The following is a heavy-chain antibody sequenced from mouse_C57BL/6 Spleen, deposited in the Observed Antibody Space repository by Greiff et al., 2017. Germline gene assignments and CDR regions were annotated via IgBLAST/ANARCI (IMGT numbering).Heavy chain of an antibody. D-gene: IGHD1-1*01. CDR2: IWTGGGT. CDR3: ARMERSSPTVNWYFDV. Sequence: VKLMESGPGLVAPSQSLSITCTVSGFSLTSYAISWVRQPPGKGLEWLGVIWTGGGTNYNSALKSRLSISKDNSKSQVFLKMNSLQTDDTARYYCARMERSSPTVNWYFDVWGTGTTVTVSS. J-gene: IGHJ1*03. V-gene: IGHV2-9-1*01. CDR1: GFSLTSYA.